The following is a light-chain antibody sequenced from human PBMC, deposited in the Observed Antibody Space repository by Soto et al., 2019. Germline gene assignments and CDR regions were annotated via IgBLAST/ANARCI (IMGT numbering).Light chain of an antibody. CDR3: RSYTSSTSLDV. J-gene: IGLJ1*01. CDR1: SSDVGGYNY. Sequence: QSVLTQPASVSGSPGQSITISCTGTSSDVGGYNYVSWYQQHPGKAPKLMIYEVSNRPSGVSIRFSGSKSGNTASLTISGLQAEDEADYYCRSYTSSTSLDVFGTGTKVTVL. CDR2: EVS. V-gene: IGLV2-14*01.